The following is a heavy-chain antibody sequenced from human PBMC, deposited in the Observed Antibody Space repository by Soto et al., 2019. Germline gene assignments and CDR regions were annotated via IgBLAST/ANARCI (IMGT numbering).Heavy chain of an antibody. CDR2: MNSNSGNT. Sequence: GASVKVSCKASGYTFTSYDINWVRQATGQGFEWMGWMNSNSGNTGYAQKFQGRVTMTRNSSISTAYMELSSLRSEVTAVYYCARGSRESRDAFDIWGQGTMVTVSS. CDR1: GYTFTSYD. J-gene: IGHJ3*02. V-gene: IGHV1-8*01. CDR3: ARGSRESRDAFDI. D-gene: IGHD3-10*01.